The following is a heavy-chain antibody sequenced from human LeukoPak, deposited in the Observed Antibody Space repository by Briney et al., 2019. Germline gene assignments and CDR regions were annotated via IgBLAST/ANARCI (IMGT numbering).Heavy chain of an antibody. CDR3: ARRGVVPAASHYMDV. V-gene: IGHV4-61*02. CDR1: GGSISSGSYY. D-gene: IGHD2-2*01. CDR2: IYTSGST. J-gene: IGHJ6*03. Sequence: PSETLSLTCTVSGGSISSGSYYWSWIRQPAGKGLEWIGRIYTSGSTNYNPSLKSRVTISVDTSKNQFSLKLSSVTAADTAVYYCARRGVVPAASHYMDVWGKGTTVTVSS.